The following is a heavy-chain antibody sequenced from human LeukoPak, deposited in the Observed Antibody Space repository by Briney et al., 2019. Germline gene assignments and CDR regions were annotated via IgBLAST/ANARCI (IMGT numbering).Heavy chain of an antibody. CDR1: GFTFSDYY. Sequence: PGGSLRLSCAASGFTFSDYYMSWIRQAPGKGLEWVSYISSSGSTIYYADSVKGRFTISRDNAKNSLYLQMNSLRAEDTAVYYCARVQLEMATIDPGAFDIWGQGTMVTVSS. CDR2: ISSSGSTI. J-gene: IGHJ3*02. V-gene: IGHV3-11*01. CDR3: ARVQLEMATIDPGAFDI. D-gene: IGHD5-24*01.